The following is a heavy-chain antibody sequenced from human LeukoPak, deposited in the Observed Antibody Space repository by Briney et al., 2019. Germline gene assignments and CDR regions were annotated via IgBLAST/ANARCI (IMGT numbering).Heavy chain of an antibody. CDR2: IYYNANT. J-gene: IGHJ6*02. V-gene: IGHV4-39*07. CDR1: GGSISSSIYY. D-gene: IGHD1-26*01. CDR3: ARVGATPRYYNYYGMDV. Sequence: SETLSLTCAVYGGSISSSIYYWGWIRQPPGKGLEWIGSIYYNANTYYNPSLKSRITISVDTSKNQFSLRLSSVTAADTAVYYCARVGATPRYYNYYGMDVWGQGTTVTVSS.